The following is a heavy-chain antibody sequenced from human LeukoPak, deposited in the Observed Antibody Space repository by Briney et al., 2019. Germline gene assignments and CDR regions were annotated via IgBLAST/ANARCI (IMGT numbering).Heavy chain of an antibody. CDR1: GFTFSSYA. CDR3: AKDRSVRYFDWLPRDAFDI. Sequence: GGSLGLSCAASGFTFSSYAMSWVRQAPGKGLEWVSAISGSGGSTYYADSVKGRFTISRDNSKNTLYLQMNSLRAEDTAVYYCAKDRSVRYFDWLPRDAFDIWGQGTMVTVSS. V-gene: IGHV3-23*01. D-gene: IGHD3-9*01. CDR2: ISGSGGST. J-gene: IGHJ3*02.